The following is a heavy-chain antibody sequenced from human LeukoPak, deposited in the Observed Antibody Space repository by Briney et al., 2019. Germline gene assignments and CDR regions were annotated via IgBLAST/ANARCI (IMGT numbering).Heavy chain of an antibody. CDR2: NSPSSSYM. CDR1: GFTFSSYW. CDR3: ARATWDS. D-gene: IGHD2-15*01. V-gene: IGHV3-21*01. Sequence: GGSLRLSCAASGFTFSSYWMSWVRQAPGKGLEWVSSNSPSSSYMYYADSVKGRFTISRDNTKNSLYLQMNSLRAEDTAVYYCARATWDSWGQGALVTVSS. J-gene: IGHJ4*02.